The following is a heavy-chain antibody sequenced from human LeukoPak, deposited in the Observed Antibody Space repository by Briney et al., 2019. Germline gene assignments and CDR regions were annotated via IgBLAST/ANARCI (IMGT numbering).Heavy chain of an antibody. CDR1: GGSISRTSYY. CDR3: ASIAMVRGVIGY. D-gene: IGHD3-10*01. J-gene: IGHJ4*02. V-gene: IGHV4-39*01. CDR2: IYYSGST. Sequence: SETLSLTCTVSGGSISRTSYYWGWIRQPPGKGLEWIGSIYYSGSTYYNPSLKSRVTISVDTSKNQFSLKLSSVTAADTAVYYCASIAMVRGVIGYWGQGTLVTVSS.